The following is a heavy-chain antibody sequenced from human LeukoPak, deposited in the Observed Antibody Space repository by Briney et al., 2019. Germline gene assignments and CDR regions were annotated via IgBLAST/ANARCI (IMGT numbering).Heavy chain of an antibody. CDR3: ASMVRDYYGSASFDY. D-gene: IGHD3-10*01. Sequence: PSETLSLTCTVSGGSISSYYWSWIRQPPGKGLEWIGYIYYSGSTNYNPSLKSRVTISVDTSKNQFSLKLSSVTAADTAVYYCASMVRDYYGSASFDYWGQGTLVTVSS. CDR1: GGSISSYY. V-gene: IGHV4-59*01. CDR2: IYYSGST. J-gene: IGHJ4*02.